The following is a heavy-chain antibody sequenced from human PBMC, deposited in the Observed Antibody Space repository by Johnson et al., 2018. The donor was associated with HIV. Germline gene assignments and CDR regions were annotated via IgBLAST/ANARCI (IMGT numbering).Heavy chain of an antibody. CDR2: ISGSGGST. CDR1: GFTFSSYA. V-gene: IGHV3-23*04. D-gene: IGHD6-19*01. Sequence: VQLVESGGGLVQPGGSLRLSCAASGFTFSSYAMSWVRQAPGTGLEWVSAISGSGGSTYYADSVKGRFTISRDNSKNTLYLQMNSLRAEDTAVYYCAKELALYSSGYGGDAFDIWGQGTMVTVSS. J-gene: IGHJ3*02. CDR3: AKELALYSSGYGGDAFDI.